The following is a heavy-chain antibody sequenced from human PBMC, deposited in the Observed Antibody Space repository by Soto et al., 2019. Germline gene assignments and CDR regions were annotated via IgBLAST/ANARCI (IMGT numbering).Heavy chain of an antibody. CDR1: GIIFSAFG. J-gene: IGHJ4*02. CDR3: ALATVTRIRGEPPAH. Sequence: GGSLRLSCSASGIIFSAFGMSWVRQAPGKGLEWVSGITGSGVSTNYADSVKGRFTVSRDNSKDTLYLLMKSLRVEDTAKYYCALATVTRIRGEPPAHWGQGTLVTV. V-gene: IGHV3-23*01. D-gene: IGHD3-10*01. CDR2: ITGSGVST.